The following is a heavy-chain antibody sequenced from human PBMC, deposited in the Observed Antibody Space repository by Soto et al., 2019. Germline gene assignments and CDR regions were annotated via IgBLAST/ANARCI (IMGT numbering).Heavy chain of an antibody. Sequence: GGSLRLSCAASGFSFSSYDMHWVRQVPRKGLEWVSAIGPAGDTFYAGSVKGRFTTSRENDKNSLYLEMNSLRAEDTAVYYCARELRSSPYVMDVWGQGTMVTVSS. CDR1: GFSFSSYD. CDR3: ARELRSSPYVMDV. V-gene: IGHV3-13*01. J-gene: IGHJ6*02. CDR2: IGPAGDT. D-gene: IGHD6-13*01.